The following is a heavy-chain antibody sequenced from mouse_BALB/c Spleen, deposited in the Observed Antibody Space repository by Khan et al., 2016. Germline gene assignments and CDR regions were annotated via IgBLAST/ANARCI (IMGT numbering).Heavy chain of an antibody. V-gene: IGHV1-7*01. J-gene: IGHJ3*01. CDR1: GYTFTSYW. CDR3: ARQGSAY. CDR2: INPSTGYT. Sequence: QVQLQQSGAELAKPGASVKMSCKASGYTFTSYWMHWVKQRPGQGLDWIGYINPSTGYTEYNQKFKDKATLTADKSSSTAYMQLSRLTSEDSAVYYCARQGSAYWALGTLVTVSA.